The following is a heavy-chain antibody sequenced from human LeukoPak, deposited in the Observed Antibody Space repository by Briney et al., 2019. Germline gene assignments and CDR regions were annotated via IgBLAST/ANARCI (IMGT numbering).Heavy chain of an antibody. CDR2: ISGSGGGT. V-gene: IGHV3-23*01. D-gene: IGHD1-26*01. CDR1: GFXFSSDA. Sequence: GGSLRLSCAASGFXFSSDAMSWVRQAPEKGLEWVSTISGSGGGTYYADSVKGRFTISRDDSKNTLYLQMNSLRAEDTAVYYCAKDLGRYRNNYFNYWGQGTLVTVSS. CDR3: AKDLGRYRNNYFNY. J-gene: IGHJ4*02.